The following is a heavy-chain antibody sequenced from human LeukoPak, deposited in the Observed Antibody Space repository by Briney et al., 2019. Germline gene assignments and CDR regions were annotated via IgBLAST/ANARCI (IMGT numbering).Heavy chain of an antibody. D-gene: IGHD3-22*01. Sequence: PSETLSLTCTVSGGSISSYYWSWIRQPAGKGLEWIGRIYTSGSTNYNPSLKSRVTMSVDTSKNQFSLKLSSVTAADTAVYYCAAYYYDSSGYYATFDYWGQGTLVTVSS. J-gene: IGHJ4*02. CDR3: AAYYYDSSGYYATFDY. CDR1: GGSISSYY. V-gene: IGHV4-4*07. CDR2: IYTSGST.